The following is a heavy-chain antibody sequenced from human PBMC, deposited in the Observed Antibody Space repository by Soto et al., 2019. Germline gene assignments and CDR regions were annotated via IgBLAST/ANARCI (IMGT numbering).Heavy chain of an antibody. Sequence: PGGSLRLSCSGSGFTFGDYALSWFRQAPGKGLEWVSFITSRRYGGTTHYAASVKGRFTISRDDSKSIAFLQMSSLKIEDTAMYYCSSPPREKSGEHPFALWGPGTLVTVSS. D-gene: IGHD3-10*01. CDR3: SSPPREKSGEHPFAL. CDR2: ITSRRYGGTT. J-gene: IGHJ4*02. V-gene: IGHV3-49*03. CDR1: GFTFGDYA.